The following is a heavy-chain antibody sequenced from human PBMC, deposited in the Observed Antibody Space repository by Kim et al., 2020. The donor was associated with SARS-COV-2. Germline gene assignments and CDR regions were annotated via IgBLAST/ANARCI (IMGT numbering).Heavy chain of an antibody. CDR3: ARGQRGDASPAIVGATPLGY. CDR1: GFTFSSYE. J-gene: IGHJ4*02. D-gene: IGHD1-26*01. Sequence: GGSLRLSCAASGFTFSSYEMNWVRQAPGKGLEWVSYISSSGSTIYYADSVKGRFTISRDNAKNSLYLQMNSLRAEDTAVYYCARGQRGDASPAIVGATPLGYWGQGTLVTVSS. V-gene: IGHV3-48*03. CDR2: ISSSGSTI.